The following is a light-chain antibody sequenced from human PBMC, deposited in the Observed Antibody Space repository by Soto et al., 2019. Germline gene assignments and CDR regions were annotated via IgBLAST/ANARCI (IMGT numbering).Light chain of an antibody. CDR2: GAS. V-gene: IGKV3-20*01. CDR1: QSVSSSY. J-gene: IGKJ1*01. CDR3: QQYNMWPPWT. Sequence: EIVLTQSPGTLSLSPGERATLSCRASQSVSSSYLAWYQQKPGQAPRLLIYGASTRATGIPDRFTGSGSGTDFTLTINSLQSEDVAVYYCQQYNMWPPWTFGQGTKVDIK.